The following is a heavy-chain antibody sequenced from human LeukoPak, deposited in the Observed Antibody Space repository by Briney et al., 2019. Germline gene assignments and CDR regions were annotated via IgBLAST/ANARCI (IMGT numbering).Heavy chain of an antibody. J-gene: IGHJ4*02. V-gene: IGHV1-8*01. Sequence: ASVKVSCKASGYTFTSYDINWVRQATGQGLEWMGWMNPNSGNTGYAQKFQGRVTMTRNTSISTAYMELSSLRSEDTAVYYCARRSVWASEADYWGQGTLVTVSS. CDR3: ARRSVWASEADY. CDR1: GYTFTSYD. D-gene: IGHD1-26*01. CDR2: MNPNSGNT.